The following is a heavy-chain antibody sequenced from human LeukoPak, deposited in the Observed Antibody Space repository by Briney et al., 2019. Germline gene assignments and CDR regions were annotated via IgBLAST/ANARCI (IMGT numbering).Heavy chain of an antibody. CDR3: ARVRVRGATGAFDP. J-gene: IGHJ5*02. Sequence: QQFQVRVTMTRNTSISTAYMELSSLRSEDTAVYYCARVRVRGATGAFDPWGQGTLVTVSS. V-gene: IGHV1-8*01. D-gene: IGHD3-10*01.